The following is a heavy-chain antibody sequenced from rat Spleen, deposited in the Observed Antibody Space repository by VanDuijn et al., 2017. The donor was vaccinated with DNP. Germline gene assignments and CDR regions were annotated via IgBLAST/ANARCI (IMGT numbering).Heavy chain of an antibody. V-gene: IGHV5S13*01. CDR2: ITNSGGST. J-gene: IGHJ4*01. CDR1: RFIFSNYG. D-gene: IGHD1-4*01. Sequence: EVQVVESGGGLVQPGRSLKLSCAASRFIFSNYGLAWVRQAPTKGLEWVASITNSGGSTYYRDSVKGRFTISRDNTKSILFLQMDSLRPEDTATYYCVRGKNYALDAWGQGTSVTVSS. CDR3: VRGKNYALDA.